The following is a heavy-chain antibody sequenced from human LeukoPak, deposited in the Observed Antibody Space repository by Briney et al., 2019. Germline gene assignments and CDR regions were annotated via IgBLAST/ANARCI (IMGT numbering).Heavy chain of an antibody. CDR3: AREAVTRVWFDP. Sequence: PSETLSLTCAVSGYSITSGYYWGWIRQPPAQGLEWIGSINHSGSTYYNPPLKSRVTISVDTSKNQFSLKLNSVTAADTAVYYCAREAVTRVWFDPWGQGTLVIVSS. CDR2: INHSGST. D-gene: IGHD6-19*01. J-gene: IGHJ5*02. CDR1: GYSITSGYY. V-gene: IGHV4-38-2*02.